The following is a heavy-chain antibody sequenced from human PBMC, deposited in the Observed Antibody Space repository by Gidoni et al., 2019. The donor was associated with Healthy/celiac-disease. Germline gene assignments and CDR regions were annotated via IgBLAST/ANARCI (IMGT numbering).Heavy chain of an antibody. J-gene: IGHJ4*02. CDR2: IWYDGSNK. Sequence: QVQLVESGGGVVQPGRSLRLSFAASGFPFSSYGMQWVRKAPGKGLEWVSVIWYDGSNKYYADSVKGRFTISRDNSKNTLYLQMNSLRAEDTAVYYCARAVWGYYDSSGYYLDYWGQGTLVTVSS. D-gene: IGHD3-22*01. CDR1: GFPFSSYG. V-gene: IGHV3-33*01. CDR3: ARAVWGYYDSSGYYLDY.